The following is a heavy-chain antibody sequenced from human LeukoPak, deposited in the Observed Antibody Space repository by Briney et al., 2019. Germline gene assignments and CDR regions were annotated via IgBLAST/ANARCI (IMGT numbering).Heavy chain of an antibody. CDR2: INHSGNT. J-gene: IGHJ6*03. D-gene: IGHD2-2*01. V-gene: IGHV4-34*01. CDR1: GGFFSGYY. CDR3: ARGRVVPAARRKAHYYYYYMDV. Sequence: SETLSLTCAVYGGFFSGYYCSRIRQPPGKGLEWIGEINHSGNTNYNPSLKSRVTISVDTSKNQFSLKLSSVTAADTAVYYCARGRVVPAARRKAHYYYYYMDVWGKGTTVTVSS.